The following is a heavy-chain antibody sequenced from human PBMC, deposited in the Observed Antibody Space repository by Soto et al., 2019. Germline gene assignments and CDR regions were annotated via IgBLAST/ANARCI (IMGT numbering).Heavy chain of an antibody. CDR1: GFTFSDYS. J-gene: IGHJ4*02. D-gene: IGHD3-9*01. CDR2: INNSSDHI. Sequence: EVQLVESGGGLVKPGGSLRLSCVVSGFTFSDYSMNWVRQAPGKGLEWVSSINNSSDHIYYADSVKGRLSISRDNAKNSLYLQMNSLRAEDTAVYYCARERGYDILTGYYQFDYWGQGTLVTVSS. CDR3: ARERGYDILTGYYQFDY. V-gene: IGHV3-21*06.